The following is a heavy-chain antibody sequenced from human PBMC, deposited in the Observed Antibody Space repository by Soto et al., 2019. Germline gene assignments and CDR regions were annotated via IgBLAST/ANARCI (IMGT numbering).Heavy chain of an antibody. CDR2: IRSKANSYAT. V-gene: IGHV3-73*01. D-gene: IGHD2-15*01. Sequence: GGSLRLSCAASGFSFSGSAMHWVRQASGKGLEWVGRIRSKANSYATEYAASVKDRFTISRDDSKNTAYLQMNSLKTEDTAVYYCTRERYCSGGSCYYFDYWSQGTLVTVSS. J-gene: IGHJ4*02. CDR1: GFSFSGSA. CDR3: TRERYCSGGSCYYFDY.